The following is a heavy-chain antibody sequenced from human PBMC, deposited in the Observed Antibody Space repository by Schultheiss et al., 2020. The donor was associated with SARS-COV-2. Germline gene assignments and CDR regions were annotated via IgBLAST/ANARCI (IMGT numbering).Heavy chain of an antibody. V-gene: IGHV1-2*06. CDR3: ARSSGVIVVVDAPDY. Sequence: ASVKVSCKASGYTFTGYYMHWVRQAPGQGLEWMGRINPNSGGTNYAQKFQGRVTMTRDTSISTAYMELSRLRSDDTAVYYCARSSGVIVVVDAPDYWGQGTLVTVSS. CDR2: INPNSGGT. D-gene: IGHD3-22*01. CDR1: GYTFTGYY. J-gene: IGHJ4*02.